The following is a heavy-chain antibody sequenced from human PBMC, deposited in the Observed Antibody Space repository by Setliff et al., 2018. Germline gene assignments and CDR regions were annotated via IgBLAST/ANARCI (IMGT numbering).Heavy chain of an antibody. CDR1: GGSISSGVYY. D-gene: IGHD3-22*01. CDR2: IYSSGST. Sequence: LSLTCTVSGGSISSGVYYWSWIRQPPGKGLEWIGYIYSSGSTYYNPSLKSRVSISVDTSKNQFSLKLSSVTAADTAVYYCARESRYYYDNLGTLDYWGQGTLVTV. CDR3: ARESRYYYDNLGTLDY. V-gene: IGHV4-30-4*08. J-gene: IGHJ4*02.